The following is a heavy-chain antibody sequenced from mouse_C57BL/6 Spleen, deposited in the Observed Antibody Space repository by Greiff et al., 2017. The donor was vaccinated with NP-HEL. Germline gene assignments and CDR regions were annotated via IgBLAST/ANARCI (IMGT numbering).Heavy chain of an antibody. V-gene: IGHV1-64*01. CDR3: ARGVTTVVVDGAY. CDR1: GYTFTSYW. Sequence: QVQLQQPGAELVKPGASVKLSCKASGYTFTSYWMHWVKQRPGQGLEWIGMIHPNSGSTNYNEKFKSKATLTVDKSSSTAYMQLSSLTSEDSAVYYCARGVTTVVVDGAYWGQGTLVTVSA. CDR2: IHPNSGST. D-gene: IGHD1-1*01. J-gene: IGHJ3*01.